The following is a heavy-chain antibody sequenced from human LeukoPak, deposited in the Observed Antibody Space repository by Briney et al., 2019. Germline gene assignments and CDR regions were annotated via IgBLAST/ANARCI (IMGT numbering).Heavy chain of an antibody. D-gene: IGHD2-2*02. CDR1: GGSFSGYY. CDR2: INHSGST. V-gene: IGHV4-34*01. Sequence: SETLSLTCAVYGGSFSGYYWSWIRQPPGKGLEWIGEINHSGSTNYNPSLKSRVTISVDTSKNQFSLKLSSVTAPDTAVYYCARGIVVVPAAISLSRPGARFDYWGQGTLVTVSS. J-gene: IGHJ4*02. CDR3: ARGIVVVPAAISLSRPGARFDY.